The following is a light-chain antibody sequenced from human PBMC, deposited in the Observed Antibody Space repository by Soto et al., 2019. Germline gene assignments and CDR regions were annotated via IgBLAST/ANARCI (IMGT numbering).Light chain of an antibody. V-gene: IGKV3-20*01. CDR1: QSVSSSY. CDR3: QQYAS. CDR2: GAS. Sequence: EIVLTQSPGTLSLSPGERATLSCRASQSVSSSYLAWYQQKPGQAPRLLIYGASSRATGIPDRFRGSGSGTVFTLTISRLEPEDFAVYYCQQYASFGQGTKVEIK. J-gene: IGKJ1*01.